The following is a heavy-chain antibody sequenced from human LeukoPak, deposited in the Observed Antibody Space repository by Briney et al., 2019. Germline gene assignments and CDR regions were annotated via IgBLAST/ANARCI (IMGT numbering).Heavy chain of an antibody. J-gene: IGHJ4*02. CDR3: AKDPTGGWS. Sequence: GGSLRLSGAASGFTFSSYAMSWVRQAPGKGLEWVSAISGSGCSTYYADSLKGRFTISRDNSKNKLYLQMNSLRAEDTAVYYCAKDPTGGWSWGQGTLVTVSS. D-gene: IGHD2-8*02. CDR2: ISGSGCST. CDR1: GFTFSSYA. V-gene: IGHV3-23*01.